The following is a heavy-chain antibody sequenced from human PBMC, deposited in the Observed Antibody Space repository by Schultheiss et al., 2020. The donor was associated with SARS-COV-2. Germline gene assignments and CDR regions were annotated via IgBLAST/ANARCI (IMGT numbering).Heavy chain of an antibody. D-gene: IGHD3-10*01. J-gene: IGHJ4*02. CDR1: GGSINSYY. V-gene: IGHV4-59*08. CDR3: ARQEGTGAN. Sequence: SETLSLTCSVSGGSINSYYWSWIRQSPGKGLEWIAYIHSGGRTNYNPSLKSRVTISIDTSKSQFSLHLSSVTAADTAVYYCARQEGTGANWGQGTLVTVSS. CDR2: IHSGGRT.